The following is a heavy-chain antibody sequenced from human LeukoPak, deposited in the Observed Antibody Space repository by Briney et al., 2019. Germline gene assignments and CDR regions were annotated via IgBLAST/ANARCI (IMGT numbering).Heavy chain of an antibody. CDR3: TTLSVGATLAFDI. CDR2: IRSKANSYAT. Sequence: PGGSLRLSCAASGFTFSGFAMHWVRQASGKGLEWVGRIRSKANSYATAYVASVKGRFTISRDDSKNTAYLQMNSLKTEDTAVYYCTTLSVGATLAFDIWGQGTMVTVSS. D-gene: IGHD1-26*01. CDR1: GFTFSGFA. J-gene: IGHJ3*02. V-gene: IGHV3-73*01.